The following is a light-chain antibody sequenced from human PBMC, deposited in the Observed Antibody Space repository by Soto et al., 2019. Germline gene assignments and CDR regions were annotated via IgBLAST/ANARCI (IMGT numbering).Light chain of an antibody. V-gene: IGKV3-15*01. CDR3: QQYSDWPLVT. CDR2: GAS. J-gene: IGKJ4*01. CDR1: QSVSAY. Sequence: EIVMTQSPATLSVSPGERVTLSCRASQSVSAYLAWYLQKPGQAPRLLIYGASTRATGIPARFSGSGSGTEFTLTINSLQSEDSAVYHCQQYSDWPLVTFGGGTKVDIK.